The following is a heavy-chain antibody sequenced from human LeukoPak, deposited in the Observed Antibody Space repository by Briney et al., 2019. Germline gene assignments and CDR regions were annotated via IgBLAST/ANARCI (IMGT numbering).Heavy chain of an antibody. J-gene: IGHJ5*02. CDR1: GGTFISYA. V-gene: IGHV1-69*13. CDR3: ARDGKNYDFWSGYYKLNWFDP. CDR2: IIPIFGTA. Sequence: SVKVSCKASGGTFISYAISWVRQAPGQGLEWMGGIIPIFGTANYAQKFQGRVTIPADESTSTAYMELSSLRSEDTAVYYCARDGKNYDFWSGYYKLNWFDPWGQGTLVTVSS. D-gene: IGHD3-3*01.